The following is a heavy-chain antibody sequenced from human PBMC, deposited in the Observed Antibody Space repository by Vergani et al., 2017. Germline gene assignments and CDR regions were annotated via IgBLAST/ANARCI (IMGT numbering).Heavy chain of an antibody. Sequence: QVQLVQSGAEVKKPGSSVKVSCKASGGTFSSYAISWVRQAPGQGLEWMGGIIPIFGTANYAQKFQGRVTITADESTSTGYMELSSLRSEDTGAYYCARARIHIVASVGAFAMWGQGPMVTVSS. V-gene: IGHV1-69*01. CDR2: IIPIFGTA. D-gene: IGHD2-21*01. CDR3: ARARIHIVASVGAFAM. J-gene: IGHJ3*02. CDR1: GGTFSSYA.